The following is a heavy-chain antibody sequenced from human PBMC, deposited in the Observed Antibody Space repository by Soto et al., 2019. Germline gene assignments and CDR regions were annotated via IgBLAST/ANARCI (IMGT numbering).Heavy chain of an antibody. Sequence: SETLSLTCAVSSGSISSSNWWSWVRQPPGKGLEWIGEIYHSGSTNYNPSLKSRVTISVDKSKNQFSLKLSSVTAADTAAYYCARGGEGVAASSDWFDPWGQGTLVTVSS. CDR2: IYHSGST. V-gene: IGHV4-4*02. CDR3: ARGGEGVAASSDWFDP. J-gene: IGHJ5*02. D-gene: IGHD2-15*01. CDR1: SGSISSSNW.